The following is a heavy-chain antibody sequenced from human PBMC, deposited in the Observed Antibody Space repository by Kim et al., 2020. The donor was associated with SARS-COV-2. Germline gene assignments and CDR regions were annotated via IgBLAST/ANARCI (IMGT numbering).Heavy chain of an antibody. J-gene: IGHJ5*01. CDR1: GYTFSSYA. D-gene: IGHD3-3*02. V-gene: IGHV1-69*06. CDR3: ARGVESGSRIIGGVVNWFD. Sequence: SVKVSCKASGYTFSSYAIHWVRQAPGQGLEWMGGINPIFGTTNYAQKFQGRVTITADTSTSTAYMELSSLRSDDTAVYYCARGVESGSRIIGGVVNWFD. CDR2: INPIFGTT.